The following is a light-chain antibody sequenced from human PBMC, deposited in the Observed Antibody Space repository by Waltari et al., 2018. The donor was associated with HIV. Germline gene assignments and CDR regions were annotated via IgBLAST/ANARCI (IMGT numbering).Light chain of an antibody. CDR1: QNVDNW. J-gene: IGKJ2*01. V-gene: IGKV1-5*03. CDR3: QQYNSDFYT. CDR2: KAS. Sequence: IQMTQSPSILSASVGDRVTITCRASQNVDNWLAWYQQRPGRAPKLLIHKASTLEYGVPARFTGSGSGTNFTLTINSLHPDDFATYYCQQYNSDFYTFGLGTRLDLK.